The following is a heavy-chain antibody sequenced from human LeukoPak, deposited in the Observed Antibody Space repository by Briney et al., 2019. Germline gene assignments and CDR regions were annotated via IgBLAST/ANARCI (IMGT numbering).Heavy chain of an antibody. CDR1: GSSISSDYY. CDR2: IKHRGRS. D-gene: IGHD2-15*01. CDR3: ARVVGATSIDY. V-gene: IGHV4-38-2*02. Sequence: SETLSLTCSVSGSSISSDYYWGWVRRPPGKGLGWIGSIKHRGRSYYNPSLRSRVTISVETTKNQFSLQLSSVTAADTAVYYCARVVGATSIDYWGEGSLVTVSS. J-gene: IGHJ4*02.